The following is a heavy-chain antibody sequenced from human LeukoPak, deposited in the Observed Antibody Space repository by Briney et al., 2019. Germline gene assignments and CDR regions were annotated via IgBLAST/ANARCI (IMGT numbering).Heavy chain of an antibody. CDR3: ARAPSITIFGVVIGSGYMDV. CDR1: GYTFTSYA. Sequence: ASVKVSCKASGYTFTSYAMHWVRQAPGQRLEWMGWINAGNANTKYSQRFQGRVTITRDTSVYTAYMELSSLRSEDTAVYYCARAPSITIFGVVIGSGYMDVWGKGTTVTVSS. V-gene: IGHV1-3*01. J-gene: IGHJ6*03. D-gene: IGHD3-3*01. CDR2: INAGNANT.